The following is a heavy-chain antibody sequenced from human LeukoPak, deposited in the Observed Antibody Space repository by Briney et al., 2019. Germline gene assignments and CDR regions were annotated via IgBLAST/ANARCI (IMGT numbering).Heavy chain of an antibody. V-gene: IGHV3-30*18. CDR3: AKDIRSIAVAGNFDY. CDR2: ISYDGSNK. J-gene: IGHJ4*02. CDR1: GFTFSSYG. D-gene: IGHD6-19*01. Sequence: PGGSLRLSCAASGFTFSSYGMHWVRQAPGKGLEWVAVISYDGSNKYYADSAKGRFTISRDNSKNTLYLQMNSLRAEDTAVYYCAKDIRSIAVAGNFDYWGQGTLVTVSS.